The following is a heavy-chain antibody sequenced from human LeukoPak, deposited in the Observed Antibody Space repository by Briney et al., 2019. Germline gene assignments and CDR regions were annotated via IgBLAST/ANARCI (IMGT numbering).Heavy chain of an antibody. D-gene: IGHD1-26*01. J-gene: IGHJ4*02. CDR2: INPNIVGS. CDR1: LYTVPAHY. V-gene: IGHV1-2*02. Sequence: ASVKVSCKASLYTVPAHYMHCVRQAPGQGLERMGWINPNIVGSNCAQKFQGRVTMTRETSISTAYMELSRLSSDDTGVYYCARVQVSDDKWAFFDYWGRENLGTVSS. CDR3: ARVQVSDDKWAFFDY.